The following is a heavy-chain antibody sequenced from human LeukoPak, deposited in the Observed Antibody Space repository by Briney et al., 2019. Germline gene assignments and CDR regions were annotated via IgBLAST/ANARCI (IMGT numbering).Heavy chain of an antibody. CDR3: AREYDSSGAHYYYYYYGMDV. Sequence: SETLSLTCAVYGGSFSGYYWSWIRQPPGKGLEWIGEINHSGSTNYNPSLKSRVTISVDTSKNQLSLKLSSVTAADTAVYYCAREYDSSGAHYYYYYYGMDVWGQGTTVTVSS. CDR1: GGSFSGYY. J-gene: IGHJ6*02. V-gene: IGHV4-34*01. D-gene: IGHD3-22*01. CDR2: INHSGST.